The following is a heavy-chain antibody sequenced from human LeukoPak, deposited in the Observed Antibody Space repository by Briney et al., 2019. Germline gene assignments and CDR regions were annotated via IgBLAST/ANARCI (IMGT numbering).Heavy chain of an antibody. CDR2: IKVDGSEK. Sequence: PGLSLRLSCAASGFSFSGHWMNWVRQPPGKGLEWVANIKVDGSEKYYVDSVKGRFTISRDDAKRTVDLQMDNLRAEDTAIYYCAYRNNFEYWGQGALVTVSS. CDR3: AYRNNFEY. D-gene: IGHD1-26*01. J-gene: IGHJ4*02. CDR1: GFSFSGHW. V-gene: IGHV3-7*05.